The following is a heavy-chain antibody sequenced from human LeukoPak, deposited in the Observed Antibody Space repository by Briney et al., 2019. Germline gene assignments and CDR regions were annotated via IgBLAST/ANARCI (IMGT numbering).Heavy chain of an antibody. D-gene: IGHD2-8*01. CDR2: INPNSGGT. V-gene: IGHV1-2*02. Sequence: GASVKVSCKASGYTFTGYYMHWVRQAPGQGLEWMGWINPNSGGTNYAQKFQGRVTMTRDTSISTAYMELSRLRSDDTAVYYCAGEPGNIVLMVYATKSNYGMDVWGQGTTVTVSS. CDR3: AGEPGNIVLMVYATKSNYGMDV. CDR1: GYTFTGYY. J-gene: IGHJ6*02.